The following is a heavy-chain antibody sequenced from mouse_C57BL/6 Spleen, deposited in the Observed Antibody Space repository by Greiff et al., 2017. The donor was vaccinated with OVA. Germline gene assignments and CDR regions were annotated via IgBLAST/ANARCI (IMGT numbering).Heavy chain of an antibody. CDR2: IWSGGST. CDR1: GFSLTSYG. D-gene: IGHD4-1*01. Sequence: QVQLQQSGPGLVQPSQSLSITCTVSGFSLTSYGVHWVRQSPGKGLEWLGVIWSGGSTDYNAAFISRLSISKDNSKSQVFFKMNSLQADDTAKCYCAREGELGHLAYWGQGTLVTVSA. J-gene: IGHJ3*01. V-gene: IGHV2-2*01. CDR3: AREGELGHLAY.